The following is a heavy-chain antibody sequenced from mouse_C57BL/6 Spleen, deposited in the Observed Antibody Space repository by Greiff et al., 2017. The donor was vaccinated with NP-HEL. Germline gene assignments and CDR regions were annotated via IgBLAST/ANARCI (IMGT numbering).Heavy chain of an antibody. CDR3: ARDSTAWFAY. Sequence: EVQGVESGGGLVKPGGSLKLSCAASGFTFSSYAMSWVRQTPEKRLEWVATISDGGSYTYYPDNVKGRFTISRDNAKNNLYLQMSHLKSEDTAMYYCARDSTAWFAYWGQGTLVTVSA. CDR1: GFTFSSYA. J-gene: IGHJ3*01. CDR2: ISDGGSYT. V-gene: IGHV5-4*01.